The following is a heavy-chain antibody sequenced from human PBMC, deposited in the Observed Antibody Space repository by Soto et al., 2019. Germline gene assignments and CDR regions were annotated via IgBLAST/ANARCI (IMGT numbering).Heavy chain of an antibody. Sequence: EVQLLESGGGLVQPGGSLRLSCAASGFTFSSYAMSWVRQAPGKGLEWVSAISGSGGSTYYADSVKGRFTISRDNSKNTLYLQMNSLRAEDTAVYYCAKEITYYDILTGYLVGGSPAGGMDVWGQGTTVTVSS. D-gene: IGHD3-9*01. CDR2: ISGSGGST. CDR1: GFTFSSYA. CDR3: AKEITYYDILTGYLVGGSPAGGMDV. V-gene: IGHV3-23*01. J-gene: IGHJ6*02.